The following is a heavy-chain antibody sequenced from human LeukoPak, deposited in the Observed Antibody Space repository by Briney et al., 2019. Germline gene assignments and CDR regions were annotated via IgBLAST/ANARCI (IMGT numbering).Heavy chain of an antibody. CDR2: IYYSGST. D-gene: IGHD3/OR15-3a*01. Sequence: SQTLSLTCTVSGGSISSGGYYWSWIRQHPGTGLEWIGYIYYSGSTYYNPSLKSRVTISVDTSKNQFSLKLSSVTAADTAVYYCARDRTGTPYWYFDLWGRGTLVTVSS. J-gene: IGHJ2*01. CDR3: ARDRTGTPYWYFDL. CDR1: GGSISSGGYY. V-gene: IGHV4-31*03.